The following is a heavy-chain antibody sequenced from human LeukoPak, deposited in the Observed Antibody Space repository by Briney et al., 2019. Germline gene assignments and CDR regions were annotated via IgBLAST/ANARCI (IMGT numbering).Heavy chain of an antibody. CDR1: GGTFSSYA. D-gene: IGHD2-2*01. CDR3: AAHHCSSTSCYVDFDY. Sequence: ASVKVSCKASGGTFSSYAISWVRQAPGQGLEWMGRIIPILGIANYAQKFQGRVTITADKSTSTAYMEPSSLRSEDTAVYYCAAHHCSSTSCYVDFDYWGQGTLVTVSS. CDR2: IIPILGIA. J-gene: IGHJ4*02. V-gene: IGHV1-69*04.